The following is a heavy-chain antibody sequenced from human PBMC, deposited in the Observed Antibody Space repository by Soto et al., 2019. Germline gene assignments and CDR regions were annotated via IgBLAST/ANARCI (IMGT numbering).Heavy chain of an antibody. CDR1: GGTFSSYA. V-gene: IGHV1-69*13. CDR2: IIPIFGTA. J-gene: IGHJ5*02. D-gene: IGHD6-19*01. CDR3: ASDRIAVAGTCWFDP. Sequence: VASVKVSCKASGGTFSSYAISWVRQAPGQGLEWMGGIIPIFGTANYAQKFQGRVTITADESTSTAYMELSSLRSEDTAVYYCASDRIAVAGTCWFDPWGQGTLVTVSS.